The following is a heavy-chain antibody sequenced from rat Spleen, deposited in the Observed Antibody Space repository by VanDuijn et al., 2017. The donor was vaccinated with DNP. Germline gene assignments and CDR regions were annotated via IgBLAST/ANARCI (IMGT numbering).Heavy chain of an antibody. Sequence: EVQLVESGGGLVQPGRSLKLSCAASGFTFSDYNMAWVRQAPKKGLEWVATISYDGSSTYYRDSVKGRFTISRDNAKGTLYLQMDSLRSEETATYYCARHYYSTYPDDWYFDFWGPGTMVTVSS. D-gene: IGHD1-2*01. CDR3: ARHYYSTYPDDWYFDF. V-gene: IGHV5-7*01. CDR1: GFTFSDYN. J-gene: IGHJ1*01. CDR2: ISYDGSST.